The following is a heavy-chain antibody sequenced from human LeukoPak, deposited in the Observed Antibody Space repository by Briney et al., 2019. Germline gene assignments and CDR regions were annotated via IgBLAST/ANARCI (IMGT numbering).Heavy chain of an antibody. CDR2: NYWNNDK. J-gene: IGHJ4*02. CDR3: AHKGVGSGSYTM. Sequence: SGPTLLQPKQTLTLTCTFSGFSPTTVGVGVAWIRQPPGQALEWLAVNYWNNDKSYSASLKSRLTISNDTSKNQVVLIMTNMDPVDTATYYCAHKGVGSGSYTMWGQGTLVTVSS. CDR1: GFSPTTVGVG. D-gene: IGHD3-10*01. V-gene: IGHV2-5*01.